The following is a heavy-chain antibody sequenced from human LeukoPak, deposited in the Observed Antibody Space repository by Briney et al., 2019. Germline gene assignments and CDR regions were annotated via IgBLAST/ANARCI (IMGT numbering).Heavy chain of an antibody. CDR1: GFTFSSYE. D-gene: IGHD2/OR15-2a*01. CDR2: ISSSGTTK. Sequence: GGSLRLSCAASGFTFSSYEMNWVRQGPGKGLEWVSYISSSGTTKYYANSVKGRFTLSRDNAKKSLSLQMNSLRAEDTAIYYCARSNRDAFDMWGQGTVVTVSS. CDR3: ARSNRDAFDM. J-gene: IGHJ3*02. V-gene: IGHV3-48*03.